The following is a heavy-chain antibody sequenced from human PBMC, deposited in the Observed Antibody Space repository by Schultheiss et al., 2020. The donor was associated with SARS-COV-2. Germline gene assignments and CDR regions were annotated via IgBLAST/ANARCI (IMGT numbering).Heavy chain of an antibody. Sequence: SVKVSCKASGYTFTSYGISWVRQAPGQRLEWMGGIIPIFGTANYAQKFQGRVTITADKSTSTAYMELSSLRSDDTAVYYCARPCRGSSLDALDIWGQGTMVTVAS. CDR1: GYTFTSYG. CDR2: IIPIFGTA. V-gene: IGHV1-69*06. CDR3: ARPCRGSSLDALDI. D-gene: IGHD6-13*01. J-gene: IGHJ3*02.